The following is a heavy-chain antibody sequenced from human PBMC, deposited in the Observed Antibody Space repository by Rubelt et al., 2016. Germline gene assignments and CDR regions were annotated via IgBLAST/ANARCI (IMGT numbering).Heavy chain of an antibody. CDR1: GGSFSGYY. Sequence: QVQLQQGGAGLLKPSETLSLTCAVYGGSFSGYYWSWIRQPPGKGLEWIGEINLGGSSNYNPSLKTRVTISVDTSKNQFSLTVNSVTAADTAIYYCARLGPKGIQQRPFDYWGQGSLVTVSS. J-gene: IGHJ4*02. D-gene: IGHD5-18*01. CDR2: INLGGSS. CDR3: ARLGPKGIQQRPFDY. V-gene: IGHV4-34*02.